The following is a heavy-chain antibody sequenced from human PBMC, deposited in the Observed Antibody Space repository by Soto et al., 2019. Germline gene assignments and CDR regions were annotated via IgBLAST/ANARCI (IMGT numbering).Heavy chain of an antibody. D-gene: IGHD3-22*01. J-gene: IGHJ4*02. CDR3: AIDPKLLLEYYFDL. CDR1: GFNFSRYG. Sequence: VQLVESGGGVVQPGRSLRLSCAASGFNFSRYGMHWVRQAPGKGLEWVAVIWSDGSYKNYGDSVKGRFTISRDNSNNTLDLVMNSLRAEDTAMYYCAIDPKLLLEYYFDLWGQGTLVTVSS. CDR2: IWSDGSYK. V-gene: IGHV3-33*01.